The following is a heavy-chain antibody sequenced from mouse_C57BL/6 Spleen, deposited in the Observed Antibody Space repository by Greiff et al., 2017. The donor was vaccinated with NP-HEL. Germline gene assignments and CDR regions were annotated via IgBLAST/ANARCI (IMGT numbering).Heavy chain of an antibody. CDR2: IDPEDGET. CDR1: GFNIKDYY. Sequence: EVMLVESGAELVKPGASVKLSCTASGFNIKDYYMHWVKQRTEQGLEWIGRIDPEDGETKYAPKFQGKATITADTSSNTAYLQLSSLTSEDTAVYYCARSGLYYYGSSYWYFDVWGTGTTVTVSS. V-gene: IGHV14-2*01. CDR3: ARSGLYYYGSSYWYFDV. D-gene: IGHD1-1*01. J-gene: IGHJ1*03.